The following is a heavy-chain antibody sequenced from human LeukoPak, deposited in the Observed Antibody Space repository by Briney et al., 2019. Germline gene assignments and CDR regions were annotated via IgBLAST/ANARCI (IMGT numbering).Heavy chain of an antibody. D-gene: IGHD5-18*01. CDR3: ARDKAAMGYYYYYGMDV. V-gene: IGHV3-7*03. J-gene: IGHJ6*02. Sequence: GGSLRLSCAASGFTFSGYWMSWVRLAPGKGLEWVANVNQDGSDRYYVDSVKGRFTISRDNAKNSLYLQMNSLRAEDTAVYYCARDKAAMGYYYYYGMDVWGQGTTVTVSS. CDR2: VNQDGSDR. CDR1: GFTFSGYW.